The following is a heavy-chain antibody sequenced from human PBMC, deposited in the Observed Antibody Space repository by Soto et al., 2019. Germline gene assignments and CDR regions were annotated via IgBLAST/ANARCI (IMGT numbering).Heavy chain of an antibody. Sequence: SETLSLTCAVWGRSIGGYYGSWIRQPPGKGLEWIGYMYNTGSTVYNPSFKSRVTISVDTSKNQFSLKLNSVTAADTAVYYCARDLWGYCGNDCYPLDVWGQGTTVTVS. J-gene: IGHJ6*02. D-gene: IGHD2-21*02. CDR2: MYNTGST. CDR1: GRSIGGYY. CDR3: ARDLWGYCGNDCYPLDV. V-gene: IGHV4-59*01.